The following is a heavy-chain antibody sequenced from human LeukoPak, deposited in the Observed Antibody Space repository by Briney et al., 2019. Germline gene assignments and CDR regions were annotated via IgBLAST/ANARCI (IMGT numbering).Heavy chain of an antibody. CDR2: IDPSDSYT. D-gene: IGHD5-12*01. CDR3: ARAPDSDSGYDYFDY. Sequence: GESLRISCKGSGYTFTNHWISWVRQMPGKGLEWMGKIDPSDSYTNYSPSFQGHVTISADKSISTAYLQWSSLKASDTAMYYCARAPDSDSGYDYFDYWGQGTLDTVSS. CDR1: GYTFTNHW. V-gene: IGHV5-10-1*01. J-gene: IGHJ4*02.